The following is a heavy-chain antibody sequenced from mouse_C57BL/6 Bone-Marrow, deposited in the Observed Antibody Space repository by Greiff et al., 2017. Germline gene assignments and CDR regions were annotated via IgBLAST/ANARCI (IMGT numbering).Heavy chain of an antibody. J-gene: IGHJ3*01. D-gene: IGHD2-3*01. CDR1: GYTFTNYW. Sequence: VQLQQPGAELVKPGTSVKMSCKASGYTFTNYWIGWVKQRPGQGLEWIGDIYPGGGYTNYNEKFKSKATLTADKSSSTAYMQLSSLTSEDSAIYYCAGSEGWLWFAYWGQGTLVTVSA. CDR3: AGSEGWLWFAY. V-gene: IGHV1-63*01. CDR2: IYPGGGYT.